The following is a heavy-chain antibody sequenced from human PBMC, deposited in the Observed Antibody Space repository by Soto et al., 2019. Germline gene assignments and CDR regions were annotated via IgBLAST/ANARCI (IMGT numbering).Heavy chain of an antibody. CDR1: GGSFSCYY. CDR2: INHSGST. J-gene: IGHJ6*02. D-gene: IGHD6-19*01. Sequence: SETLSLTCAVYGGSFSCYYLSWIRQPTGKGLEWIGEINHSGSTNYNPSLKSRVNISVDTSKNQFSLKLSSVTAEDTAVYYCAREAPGWQWPEQTTYGMDVWGQGTTVTVSS. V-gene: IGHV4-34*01. CDR3: AREAPGWQWPEQTTYGMDV.